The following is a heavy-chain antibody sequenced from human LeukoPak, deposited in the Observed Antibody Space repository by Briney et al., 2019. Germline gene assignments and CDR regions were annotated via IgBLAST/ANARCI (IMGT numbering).Heavy chain of an antibody. J-gene: IGHJ4*02. D-gene: IGHD3-10*01. CDR2: ISAYNGNT. CDR1: GYTFTSYG. Sequence: GASVKVSCKASGYTFTSYGISWVRQAPGQGVEWMGWISAYNGNTNYAQKLQGRVTMTTDTSTSTAYMELRSLRSDDTAVYYCARDSRTMVRGVTFDYWGQGTLVTVSS. CDR3: ARDSRTMVRGVTFDY. V-gene: IGHV1-18*01.